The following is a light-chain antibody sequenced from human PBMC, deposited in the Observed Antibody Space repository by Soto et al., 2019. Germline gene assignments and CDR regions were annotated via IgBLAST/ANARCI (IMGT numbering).Light chain of an antibody. J-gene: IGLJ1*01. Sequence: QSVLTQPPSASGTPGQRVTISCSGSSSNIGSNTVNWYRQLPGTAPKLLIYSNNQRPSGVPDRFSGSKSGTSASLAISGLQSEDEADYYCAAWDDSLNGYVFGPGTKVTVL. CDR1: SSNIGSNT. CDR2: SNN. CDR3: AAWDDSLNGYV. V-gene: IGLV1-44*01.